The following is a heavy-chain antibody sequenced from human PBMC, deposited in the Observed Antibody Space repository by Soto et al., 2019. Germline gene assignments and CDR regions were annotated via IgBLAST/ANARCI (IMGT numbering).Heavy chain of an antibody. CDR2: IVVGSGNT. Sequence: SVKVSCKASGFTFTSSAMQWVRQARGQRLEWIRWIVVGSGNTNYAQKFQEKVTITRDMSTSTAYMELSSLRSEDTAVYYCAAVQPYYDFWSGPSAGYYMDVWGKGTTVTVSS. CDR3: AAVQPYYDFWSGPSAGYYMDV. CDR1: GFTFTSSA. D-gene: IGHD3-3*01. V-gene: IGHV1-58*02. J-gene: IGHJ6*03.